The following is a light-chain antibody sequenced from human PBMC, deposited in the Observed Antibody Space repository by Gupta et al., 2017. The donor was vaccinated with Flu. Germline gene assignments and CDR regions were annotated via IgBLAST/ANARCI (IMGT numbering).Light chain of an antibody. Sequence: QSALTQPASGAGSPGQSITISCTGSSSDIGGFNLVSWYQLHPDKAPKLLIFEAYKRPSGVSNRFSGSKSGNTASLTISELQAEDDGDYYCCAYAGSSTLIFGGGTKLTVL. CDR3: CAYAGSSTLI. CDR1: SSDIGGFNL. CDR2: EAY. V-gene: IGLV2-23*01. J-gene: IGLJ2*01.